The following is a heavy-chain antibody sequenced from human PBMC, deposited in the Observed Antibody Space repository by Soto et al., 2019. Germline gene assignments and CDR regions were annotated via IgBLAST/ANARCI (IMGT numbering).Heavy chain of an antibody. J-gene: IGHJ3*02. Sequence: QEQLQQWGAGLLKPSETLSLTCAVYGGFVSSGNYYWSWIRQPPGKGLEWIGEMSHSGGTHFNPSLKSRVTISVDTSKNQFSRKMSSVTAADAALYYCARVERGTATTVVDAFDIWGPGTMVNVSS. V-gene: IGHV4-34*01. CDR3: ARVERGTATTVVDAFDI. CDR1: GGFVSSGNYY. CDR2: MSHSGGT. D-gene: IGHD1-1*01.